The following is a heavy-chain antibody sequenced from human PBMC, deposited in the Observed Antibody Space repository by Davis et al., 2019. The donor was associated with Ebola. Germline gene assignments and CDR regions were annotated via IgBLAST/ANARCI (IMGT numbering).Heavy chain of an antibody. J-gene: IGHJ4*02. V-gene: IGHV1-8*03. CDR3: AKYITARRYFDY. D-gene: IGHD6-6*01. CDR2: MNPNSGNT. Sequence: ASVKVSCKASGYTFTSYDINWVRQATGQGLEWMGWMNPNSGNTGYAQKFQGRVTITRNTSISTAYMELSSLRSEDTAVYYCAKYITARRYFDYWGQGTLVTVSS. CDR1: GYTFTSYD.